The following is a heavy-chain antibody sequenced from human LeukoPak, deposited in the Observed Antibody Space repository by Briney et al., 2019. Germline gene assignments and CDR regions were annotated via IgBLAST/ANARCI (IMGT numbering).Heavy chain of an antibody. V-gene: IGHV3-30*04. CDR2: ISYDGSNK. J-gene: IGHJ4*02. Sequence: GGSLRLSCAASGFTFSSYAMHWVRQAPGKGLEWVAVISYDGSNKYYADSVKGRFTISRDNSKNTLYLQMNSLRAEDTAVYYCARDSSRGRDGYNTVNSEYWGQGTLVTVSS. D-gene: IGHD5-24*01. CDR3: ARDSSRGRDGYNTVNSEY. CDR1: GFTFSSYA.